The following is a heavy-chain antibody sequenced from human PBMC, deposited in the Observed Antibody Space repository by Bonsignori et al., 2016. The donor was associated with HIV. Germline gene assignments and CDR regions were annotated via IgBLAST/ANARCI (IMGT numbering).Heavy chain of an antibody. V-gene: IGHV4-34*01. CDR2: INHSGST. Sequence: WIRQPPGKGLEWIGEINHSGSTNYNPSLKSRVTISVDTSKNQFSLKLSSVTAADTAVYYCARGPPEGIAAAGTWFFDYWGQGTLVTVSS. CDR3: ARGPPEGIAAAGTWFFDY. D-gene: IGHD6-13*01. J-gene: IGHJ4*02.